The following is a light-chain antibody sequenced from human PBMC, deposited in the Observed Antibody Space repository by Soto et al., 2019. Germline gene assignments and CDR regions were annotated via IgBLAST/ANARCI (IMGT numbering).Light chain of an antibody. J-gene: IGKJ2*01. CDR2: GAS. V-gene: IGKV3-15*01. Sequence: EIVMTQSPAILSVSPGERATLSCRASQTVASNLAWYQQKPGQAPRLLIHGASTRATGVSARFSGSGSGTEFTLTISSLQSEDFAVYYCQQYHNWPPQYTFAQGTKLQIK. CDR3: QQYHNWPPQYT. CDR1: QTVASN.